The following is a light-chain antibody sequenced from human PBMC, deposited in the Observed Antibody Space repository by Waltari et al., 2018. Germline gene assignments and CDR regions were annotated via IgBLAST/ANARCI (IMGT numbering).Light chain of an antibody. CDR1: SRDIGGHNY. V-gene: IGLV2-14*01. CDR3: TSYTTSVTWV. Sequence: QSALTQPASVSGSPGQSITLSCTGTSRDIGGHNYVSWYQQHPGKAPKLVIFEVTTRPSGVSNRFSGSKSGNTASLTISGLQAEDEADYYCTSYTTSVTWVFGGGTKVTVL. CDR2: EVT. J-gene: IGLJ3*02.